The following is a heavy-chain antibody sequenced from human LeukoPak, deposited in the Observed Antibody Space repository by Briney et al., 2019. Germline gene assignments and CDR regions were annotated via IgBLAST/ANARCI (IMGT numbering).Heavy chain of an antibody. Sequence: GESLKISCQGSGYTFTSYWIGWVRQMPVKGLEWMGSTYPGDSDTKYSPSFQGQVTISVDKSTNTAYLQWKSLKASDTAMYYCAKLDSNSYSYWGQGTLVTVSS. CDR1: GYTFTSYW. V-gene: IGHV5-51*01. D-gene: IGHD3-22*01. CDR3: AKLDSNSYSY. CDR2: TYPGDSDT. J-gene: IGHJ4*02.